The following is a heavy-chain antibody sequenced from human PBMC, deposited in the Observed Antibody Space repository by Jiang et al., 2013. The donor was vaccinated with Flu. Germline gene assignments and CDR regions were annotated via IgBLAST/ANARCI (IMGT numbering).Heavy chain of an antibody. CDR3: ARLQYYYGSGSYSPLYY. V-gene: IGHV2-70*11. CDR2: IDWDDDK. CDR1: GFSLSTSGMC. Sequence: KPTQTLTLTCTFSGFSLSTSGMCVSWIRQPPGKALEWLARIDWDDDKYYSTSLKTRLTISKDTSKNQVVLTMTNMDPVDTATYYCARLQYYYGSGSYSPLYYWGQGTLVTVSS. J-gene: IGHJ4*02. D-gene: IGHD3-10*01.